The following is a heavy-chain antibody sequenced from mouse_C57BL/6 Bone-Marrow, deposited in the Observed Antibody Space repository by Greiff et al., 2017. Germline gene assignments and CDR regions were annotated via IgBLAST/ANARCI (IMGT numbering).Heavy chain of an antibody. CDR2: ISDGGSYT. CDR3: ARTYGSLYYYAMDY. D-gene: IGHD1-1*01. CDR1: GFTFSSYA. V-gene: IGHV5-4*01. Sequence: EVQLVESGGGLVKPGGSLKLSCAASGFTFSSYAMSWVRQTPEKRLEWVATISDGGSYTYYPDNVKGRFTISRDNAKNTLYLQMSHLKSEDTAMYYCARTYGSLYYYAMDYWGQGTSVTVSS. J-gene: IGHJ4*01.